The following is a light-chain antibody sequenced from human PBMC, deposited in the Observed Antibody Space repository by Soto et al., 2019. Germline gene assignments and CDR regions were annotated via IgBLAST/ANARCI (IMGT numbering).Light chain of an antibody. J-gene: IGKJ1*01. CDR2: GAS. CDR3: HQYGSSPTT. V-gene: IGKV3-20*01. CDR1: QSVSSSY. Sequence: EIVLTQSPGTLSLSTGERATLSCRASQSVSSSYLAWYQQKPGQAPRLHIHGASSRATGIPDRISGSGSGTDFTLTISRLEPEDFAVYYCHQYGSSPTTLGQGTNVDI.